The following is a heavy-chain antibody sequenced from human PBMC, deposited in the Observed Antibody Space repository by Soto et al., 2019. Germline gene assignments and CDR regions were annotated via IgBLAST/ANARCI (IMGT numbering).Heavy chain of an antibody. CDR3: ARCFSGNYPSRPEEQYYFDS. CDR2: IYYSGYT. CDR1: FDSIRSYY. Sequence: PSEPLSLTCTVPFDSIRSYYLVCIRQPPLRGLDWVGYIYYSGYTSYNPSLKSRVTISVDTSKNQFSLKLNSVTAADTAVYYCARCFSGNYPSRPEEQYYFDSWGQGTLVTVSS. D-gene: IGHD1-26*01. V-gene: IGHV4-59*01. J-gene: IGHJ4*02.